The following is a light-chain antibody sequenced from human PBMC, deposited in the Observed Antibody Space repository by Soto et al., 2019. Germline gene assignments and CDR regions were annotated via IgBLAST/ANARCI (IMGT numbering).Light chain of an antibody. CDR3: ATWDDSLPAV. V-gene: IGLV1-44*01. CDR1: TSNIGSKT. CDR2: NNN. J-gene: IGLJ2*01. Sequence: QSVLTQPPLASGTPGQRVTISCSGSTSNIGSKTVSWYQQLPGSAPRVLIYNNNERPSGVPDRFSGSKSGTSASLAISGLQSEDEADYYWATWDDSLPAVFGGGTKLTVL.